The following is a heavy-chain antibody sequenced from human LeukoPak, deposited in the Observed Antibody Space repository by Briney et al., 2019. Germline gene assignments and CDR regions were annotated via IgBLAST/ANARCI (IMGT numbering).Heavy chain of an antibody. CDR3: AKDGGGYYPSYYYYMDV. Sequence: GGSLRLSCAASGFTFSNYWMHWVRQAPGKGLVWVSRINSDGINTSYADSVKGRFTISRDNSKNTLYLQMNSLRAEDTAVYYCAKDGGGYYPSYYYYMDVWGKGTTVTISS. J-gene: IGHJ6*03. CDR1: GFTFSNYW. V-gene: IGHV3-74*01. D-gene: IGHD3-22*01. CDR2: INSDGINT.